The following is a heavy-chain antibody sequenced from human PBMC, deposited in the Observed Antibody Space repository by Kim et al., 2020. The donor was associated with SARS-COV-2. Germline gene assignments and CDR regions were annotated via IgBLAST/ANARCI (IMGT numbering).Heavy chain of an antibody. CDR3: AKGGRYCSGGSCYSLFDY. V-gene: IGHV3-33*06. D-gene: IGHD2-15*01. CDR1: GFTFSSYG. CDR2: IWYDGSNK. J-gene: IGHJ4*02. Sequence: GGSLRLSCAASGFTFSSYGMHWVRQAPGKGLEWVTVIWYDGSNKYYADSVKGRFTISRDNSKNTLYLQMNSLRAEDTAVYYCAKGGRYCSGGSCYSLFDYWGQGTLVTVSS.